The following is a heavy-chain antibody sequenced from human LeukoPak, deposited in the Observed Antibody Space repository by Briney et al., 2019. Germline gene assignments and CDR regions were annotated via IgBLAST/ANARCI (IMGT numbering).Heavy chain of an antibody. CDR3: ARVGIDYYGSGSLNWFDP. D-gene: IGHD3-10*01. Sequence: GGSLRLSCAASGFTVSSNYMSWVRQAPGKGPEWVSVIYSGGSTYYADSVKGRFTISRDNSKNTLYLQMNSLRVEDTAVYYCARVGIDYYGSGSLNWFDPWGQGTLVTVSS. J-gene: IGHJ5*02. V-gene: IGHV3-66*01. CDR2: IYSGGST. CDR1: GFTVSSNY.